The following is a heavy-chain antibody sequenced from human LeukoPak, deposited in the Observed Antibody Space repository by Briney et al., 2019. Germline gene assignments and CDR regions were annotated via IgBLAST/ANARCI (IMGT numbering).Heavy chain of an antibody. Sequence: GGSLRLSCVPSGFTFSSYGMHWVRQAPGKGLEWVAFIRYDGSSKYYADPVKGRFTISRDNSKNTLYLEMSSLRVEDTAVYYCAKDWAVRDGYSYYFDYWGQGTLVTVSS. CDR3: AKDWAVRDGYSYYFDY. V-gene: IGHV3-30*02. CDR2: IRYDGSSK. J-gene: IGHJ4*02. D-gene: IGHD5-24*01. CDR1: GFTFSSYG.